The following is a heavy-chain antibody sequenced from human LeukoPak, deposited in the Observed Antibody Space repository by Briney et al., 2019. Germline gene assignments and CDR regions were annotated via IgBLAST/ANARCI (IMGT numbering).Heavy chain of an antibody. CDR2: INTKGET. CDR1: GVSMSAYQ. J-gene: IGHJ4*02. V-gene: IGHV4-4*09. Sequence: SETLSLTCTVSGVSMSAYQWSWLRQSPEKGLEWIGCINTKGETSYNPSLKSRVTTSVDTSKSQFSLRLTSVTAADTAVYYCVTSNDAKIAPFDHWGQGAPVTVSS. D-gene: IGHD2-21*01. CDR3: VTSNDAKIAPFDH.